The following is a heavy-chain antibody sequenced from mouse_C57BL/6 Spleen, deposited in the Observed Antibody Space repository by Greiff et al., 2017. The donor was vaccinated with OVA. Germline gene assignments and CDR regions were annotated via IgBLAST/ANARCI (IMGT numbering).Heavy chain of an antibody. CDR3: TRYDITTVVAIDY. J-gene: IGHJ2*01. D-gene: IGHD1-1*01. CDR2: IDPATGGP. CDR1: GYTFTDYE. Sequence: VKLVESGAELVRPGASVTLSCKASGYTFTDYEMHWVKQTPVHGLEWIGAIDPATGGPAYNQKFKGKAILTADKSSSTAYMELRSLTSEDSAVYYCTRYDITTVVAIDYWGQGTTLTVSS. V-gene: IGHV1-15*01.